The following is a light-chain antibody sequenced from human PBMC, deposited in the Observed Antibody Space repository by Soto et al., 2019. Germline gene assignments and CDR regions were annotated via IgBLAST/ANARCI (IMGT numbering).Light chain of an antibody. CDR2: EGS. J-gene: IGLJ3*02. CDR3: CSYAGSSTP. CDR1: SSDVGSYNL. V-gene: IGLV2-23*01. Sequence: QSALTQPASVSGSLGQSITISCTGTSSDVGSYNLVSWYQQHPGKAPKLMIYEGSKRPSGVSNRFSGSKSGNTASLTISGLQAEDEAAYYCCSYAGSSTPFGGGTKLSVL.